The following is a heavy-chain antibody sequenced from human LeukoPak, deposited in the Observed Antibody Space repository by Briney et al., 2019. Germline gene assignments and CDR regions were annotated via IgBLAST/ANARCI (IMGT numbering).Heavy chain of an antibody. CDR1: GFTFSSYA. D-gene: IGHD3-9*01. Sequence: GGSLRLSCAASGFTFSSYAMSWVRQAPGKGLEWVSAISGSGGSTYYADSVKGRFTISRDNSKNTLYLQMNSLRAEDTAVYYCVKKGYDILTGYPKFDYWGQGTLVTVSS. CDR2: ISGSGGST. V-gene: IGHV3-23*01. CDR3: VKKGYDILTGYPKFDY. J-gene: IGHJ4*02.